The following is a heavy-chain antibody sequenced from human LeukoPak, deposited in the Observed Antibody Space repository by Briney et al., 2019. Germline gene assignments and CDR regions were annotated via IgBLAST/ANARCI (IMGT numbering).Heavy chain of an antibody. CDR2: INHSGST. Sequence: SETLSLTCAVYGGSFSGYYWSWIRQPPGKGLEWIGEINHSGSTNYNPSLKSRVTISVDTSKNQFSLKLSSVTAADTAVYYCASQGYCSSTSCYTLFRPEYFQHWGQGTLVTVSS. V-gene: IGHV4-34*01. D-gene: IGHD2-2*02. CDR1: GGSFSGYY. J-gene: IGHJ1*01. CDR3: ASQGYCSSTSCYTLFRPEYFQH.